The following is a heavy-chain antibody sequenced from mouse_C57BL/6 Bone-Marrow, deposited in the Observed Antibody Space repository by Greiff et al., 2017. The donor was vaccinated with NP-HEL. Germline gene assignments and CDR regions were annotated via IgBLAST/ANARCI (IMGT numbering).Heavy chain of an antibody. CDR2: IYPRSGNP. J-gene: IGHJ1*03. D-gene: IGHD1-1*01. CDR1: GYTFTSYG. V-gene: IGHV1-81*01. CDR3: ARGGHGHYGGYFDV. Sequence: VQLQQSGAELARPGASVKLSCKASGYTFTSYGISWVKQRTGQGLEWIGEIYPRSGNPSYNEKFKGKATLTADKSSSTAYMELLSLTSEDSAVYFCARGGHGHYGGYFDVWGTGTTVTVSS.